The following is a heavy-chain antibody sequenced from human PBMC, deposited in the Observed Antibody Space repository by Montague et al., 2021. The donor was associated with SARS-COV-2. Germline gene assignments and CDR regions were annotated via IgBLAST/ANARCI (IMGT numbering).Heavy chain of an antibody. J-gene: IGHJ2*01. CDR2: IDWDDET. Sequence: PALVKPTQTLTLTCTFSGFSVSTSGLCVSWIRQPPGKALEWLALIDWDDETYYSTSLKTRLAISKDTSKNQVVLTMTDMDPVDTGTYYCARIPGYCSGGGTDWYFDLWGRGTLVTVPS. CDR1: GFSVSTSGLC. CDR3: ARIPGYCSGGGTDWYFDL. V-gene: IGHV2-70*01. D-gene: IGHD2-15*01.